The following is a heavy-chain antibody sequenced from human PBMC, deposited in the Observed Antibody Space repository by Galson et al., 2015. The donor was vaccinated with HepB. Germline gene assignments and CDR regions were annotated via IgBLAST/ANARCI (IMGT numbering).Heavy chain of an antibody. J-gene: IGHJ6*02. Sequence: SLRLSCAASGFTFRTYSMTWVRQAPGKGLEWVSCISGNSNYIYYGDSVKGRFTISRDNAKNSLYLQMNSLRAEDTAVYYCARYKSPGTSMNYYYYGMDVWGQGTTVTVSS. CDR1: GFTFRTYS. CDR3: ARYKSPGTSMNYYYYGMDV. V-gene: IGHV3-21*01. D-gene: IGHD5-18*01. CDR2: ISGNSNYI.